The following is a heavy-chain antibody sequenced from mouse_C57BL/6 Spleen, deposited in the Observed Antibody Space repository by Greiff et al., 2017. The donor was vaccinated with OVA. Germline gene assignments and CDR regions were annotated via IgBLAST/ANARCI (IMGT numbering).Heavy chain of an antibody. J-gene: IGHJ4*01. Sequence: QVQLQQPGAELVKPGASVKLSCKASGYTFTSYWMQWVNQRPGQGLEWIGEIDPSDSYTNYNQKFKGKATLTVDTSSSTAYMQLSSLTSEDSAVYYCARSRIYSNYDAMDYWGQGTSVTVSS. CDR2: IDPSDSYT. V-gene: IGHV1-50*01. D-gene: IGHD2-5*01. CDR3: ARSRIYSNYDAMDY. CDR1: GYTFTSYW.